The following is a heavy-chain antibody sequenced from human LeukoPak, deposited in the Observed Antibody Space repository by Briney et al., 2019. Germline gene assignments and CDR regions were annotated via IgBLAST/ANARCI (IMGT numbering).Heavy chain of an antibody. CDR2: INAGNGNT. Sequence: ASVKVSCKASGYTFINYVINWGRQAPGQRPEWIGWINAGNGNTKYSQKFQGRVTITRDTSASTAYMELSSLTSEDTGIYYCARGPRAAADDYWGQGTLVTVSS. D-gene: IGHD6-13*01. V-gene: IGHV1-3*01. J-gene: IGHJ4*02. CDR1: GYTFINYV. CDR3: ARGPRAAADDY.